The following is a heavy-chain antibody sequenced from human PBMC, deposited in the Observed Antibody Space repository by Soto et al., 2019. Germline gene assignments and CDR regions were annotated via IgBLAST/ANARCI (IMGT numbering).Heavy chain of an antibody. CDR1: GYTFSSYY. D-gene: IGHD3-16*01. Sequence: SVKVSCKASGYTFSSYYMHWVRQAPGQGLEWMGVLNPSGDSTTYPQRFRGRLAMTRDTSTSTVYSELGSLRSGDTAVYDWSRDWGFGYWGQGTRVTVSS. CDR2: LNPSGDST. V-gene: IGHV1-46*01. J-gene: IGHJ4*02. CDR3: SRDWGFGY.